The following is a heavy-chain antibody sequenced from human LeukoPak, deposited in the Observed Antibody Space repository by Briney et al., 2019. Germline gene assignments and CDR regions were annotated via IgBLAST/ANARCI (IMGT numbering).Heavy chain of an antibody. J-gene: IGHJ3*02. CDR2: ISSSSSYI. D-gene: IGHD4-17*01. CDR1: GFTFSSYS. V-gene: IGHV3-21*04. Sequence: PGGSLRLSCAASGFTFSSYSMNWVRQALGKGLEWVSSISSSSSYIYYADSVKGRFTISRDNAKNSLYLQMNSLRAEDTALYYCAKLAETTGGDYVFWAFDIWGQGTMVTVSS. CDR3: AKLAETTGGDYVFWAFDI.